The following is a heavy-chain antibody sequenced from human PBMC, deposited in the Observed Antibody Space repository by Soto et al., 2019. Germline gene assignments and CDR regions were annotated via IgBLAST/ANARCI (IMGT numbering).Heavy chain of an antibody. CDR1: GGSISSYY. CDR2: IYYSATT. Sequence: SETLSLTCTVSGGSISSYYWSWIRQPPGKGLEWIGYIYYSATTNYNPSLKSRVTISVDTSKNQFSLKLSSVTAADTAMYYCARGKTIVGATTGAFDIWGQGTMVTVSS. J-gene: IGHJ3*02. CDR3: ARGKTIVGATTGAFDI. D-gene: IGHD1-26*01. V-gene: IGHV4-59*08.